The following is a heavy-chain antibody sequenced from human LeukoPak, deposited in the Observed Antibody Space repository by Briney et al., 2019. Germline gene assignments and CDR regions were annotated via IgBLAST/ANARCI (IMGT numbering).Heavy chain of an antibody. V-gene: IGHV3-74*01. CDR1: GFTFSSYW. CDR2: INSDGSST. J-gene: IGHJ4*02. CDR3: ARETRAVRGSSPKYFDY. Sequence: GGSLRLSCAASGFTFSSYWMHWVRQAPGKGLVWVSRINSDGSSTSYADSVKGRFTISRDNANNTLYLQMNSLRAEDTAVYYCARETRAVRGSSPKYFDYWGQGTLVTVSS. D-gene: IGHD1-26*01.